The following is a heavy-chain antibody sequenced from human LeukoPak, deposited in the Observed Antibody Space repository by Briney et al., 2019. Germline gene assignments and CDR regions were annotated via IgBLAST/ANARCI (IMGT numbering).Heavy chain of an antibody. CDR1: GGSISSYY. Sequence: SETLSLTCTVSGGSISSYYWSWIRQPPGKGLEWIGEINHSGSTNYNPSLKSRVTISVDTSKNQFSLKLSSVTAEDTAVYYCAKVYGSSSSGYYYDSSGLDYFDYWGQGTLVTVSS. J-gene: IGHJ4*02. V-gene: IGHV4-34*01. D-gene: IGHD3-22*01. CDR2: INHSGST. CDR3: AKVYGSSSSGYYYDSSGLDYFDY.